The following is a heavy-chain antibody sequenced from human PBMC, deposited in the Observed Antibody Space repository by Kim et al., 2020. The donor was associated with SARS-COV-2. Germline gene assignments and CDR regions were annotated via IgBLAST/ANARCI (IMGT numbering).Heavy chain of an antibody. CDR3: ARVCRATLSCYFDS. CDR2: IYDTGTT. V-gene: IGHV4-59*02. Sequence: SETLSLTCTVSGGSVSGSSWSWVRQSPGKGLESIGFIYDTGTTRYNPSLKSRVTISVDTSKNHFSLNLNSVTAADTAVYYCARVCRATLSCYFDSWSQGT. J-gene: IGHJ4*02. CDR1: GGSVSGSS. D-gene: IGHD2-15*01.